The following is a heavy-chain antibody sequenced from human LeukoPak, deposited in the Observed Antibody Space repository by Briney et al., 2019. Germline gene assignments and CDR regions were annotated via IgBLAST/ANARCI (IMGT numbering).Heavy chain of an antibody. J-gene: IGHJ4*02. CDR3: ARAYCSSTSCYPHFDY. Sequence: SGTLSLTCTVSSGSISNYYWGWIRQPPGKGLEWIGYIYSSGSTNYNPSLKSRVTISVDTSKNQFPLKLSSVTAADTAVYYCARAYCSSTSCYPHFDYWGQGTLVTVSS. CDR1: SGSISNYY. CDR2: IYSSGST. D-gene: IGHD2-2*01. V-gene: IGHV4-59*01.